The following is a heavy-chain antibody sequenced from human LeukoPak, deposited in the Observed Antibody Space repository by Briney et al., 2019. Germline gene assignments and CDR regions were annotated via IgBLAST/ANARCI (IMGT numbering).Heavy chain of an antibody. CDR3: ARHRFGHLFDY. CDR2: VYHTGHT. Sequence: SETLSLTCTVSGGSISSGGYYWSWIRQPPGKGLEWIGYVYHTGHTHYSPSLKSRVTVSLDTSRNQVSLILSSVTAADTAVYYCARHRFGHLFDYWGQGTLVFVSS. J-gene: IGHJ4*02. V-gene: IGHV4-61*08. D-gene: IGHD3-16*01. CDR1: GGSISSGGYY.